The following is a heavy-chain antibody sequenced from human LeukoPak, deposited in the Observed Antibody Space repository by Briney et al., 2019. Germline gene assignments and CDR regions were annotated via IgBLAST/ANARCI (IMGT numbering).Heavy chain of an antibody. CDR3: ARGPPGAGVVSNWFDP. D-gene: IGHD3-3*01. Sequence: TSETLSLTCTVSGGSISSGGYYWSWIRQHPGKGLEWIGYIYYSGSTYYNPSLKSRVTISVDTSKNQFSLKLSSVTAADTAVYYCARGPPGAGVVSNWFDPWGQGTTVTVSS. CDR1: GGSISSGGYY. CDR2: IYYSGST. V-gene: IGHV4-31*03. J-gene: IGHJ5*02.